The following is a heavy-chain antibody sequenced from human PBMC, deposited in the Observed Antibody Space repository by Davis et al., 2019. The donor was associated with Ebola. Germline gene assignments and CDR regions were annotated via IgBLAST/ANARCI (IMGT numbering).Heavy chain of an antibody. V-gene: IGHV3-23*01. CDR1: GISFSSYV. CDR2: ITSGDGA. Sequence: PGGSLRLSCEASGISFSSYVMNWVRLVPGKGLEWVSSITSGDGAHYAGSVKGRFTISRDNSKDTLFLEMNSLRAEDTALYYCAELHSSASHIWGQGTLVTVSP. J-gene: IGHJ4*02. CDR3: AELHSSASHI. D-gene: IGHD6-6*01.